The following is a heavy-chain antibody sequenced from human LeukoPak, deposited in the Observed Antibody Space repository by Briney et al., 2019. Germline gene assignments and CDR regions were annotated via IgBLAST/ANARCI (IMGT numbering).Heavy chain of an antibody. D-gene: IGHD3-16*01. J-gene: IGHJ6*03. V-gene: IGHV4-34*01. CDR3: ARGVTGGYYYYYYYMDV. Sequence: SETLSLTCAVYGGSFSGYYWSWIRQPPGKGLEWIGEINHSGSTNYNPSLKSRVTISVDTSKNQFSLKLSSVTAADTAVYYCARGVTGGYYYYYYYMDVWGKGTTVTVSS. CDR1: GGSFSGYY. CDR2: INHSGST.